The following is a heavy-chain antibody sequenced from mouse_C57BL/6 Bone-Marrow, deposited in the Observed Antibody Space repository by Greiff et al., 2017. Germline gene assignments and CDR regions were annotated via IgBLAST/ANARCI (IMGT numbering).Heavy chain of an antibody. D-gene: IGHD1-1*01. CDR3: TVLYYYGSSYY. CDR2: IDPETGGT. V-gene: IGHV1-15*01. J-gene: IGHJ2*01. Sequence: QVQLQQPGAELVRPGASVTLSCKASGYTFTDYEMHWVKQTPVHGLEWIGAIDPETGGTAYNQKFKGKAILTADKSSSTAYMELRSLTSEDSAVYYCTVLYYYGSSYYWGQGTTLTVSS. CDR1: GYTFTDYE.